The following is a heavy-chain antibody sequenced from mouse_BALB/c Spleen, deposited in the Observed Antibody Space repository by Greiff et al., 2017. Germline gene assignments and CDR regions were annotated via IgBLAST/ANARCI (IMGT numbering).Heavy chain of an antibody. CDR3: ARRRDEVYAMDY. CDR2: ISSGGST. CDR1: GFTFSSYA. J-gene: IGHJ4*01. Sequence: EVQGVESGGGLVKPGGSLKLSCAASGFTFSSYAMSWVRQTPEKRLEWVASISSGGSTYYPDSVKGRFTISRDNARNILYLQMSSLRSEDTAMYYCARRRDEVYAMDYWGQGTSVTVSS. V-gene: IGHV5-6-5*01.